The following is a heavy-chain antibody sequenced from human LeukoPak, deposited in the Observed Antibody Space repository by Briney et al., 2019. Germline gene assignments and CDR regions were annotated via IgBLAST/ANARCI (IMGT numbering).Heavy chain of an antibody. CDR1: GGSISSSRYY. J-gene: IGHJ4*02. D-gene: IGHD3-3*02. CDR3: ARLLQISSPANDY. CDR2: IYYSGST. V-gene: IGHV4-39*01. Sequence: SETLSLTCTVSGGSISSSRYYWGWIRQPPGKGLEWIGSIYYSGSTYYNPSLKSRVTISVDTSKNQFSLKVISVTAAETAVYYCARLLQISSPANDYWGQGILVTVSS.